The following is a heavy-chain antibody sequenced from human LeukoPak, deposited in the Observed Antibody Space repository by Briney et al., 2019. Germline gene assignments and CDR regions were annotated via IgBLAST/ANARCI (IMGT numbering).Heavy chain of an antibody. J-gene: IGHJ4*02. V-gene: IGHV3-33*01. CDR3: AREDDSSGSYPDY. CDR1: GFTFSSYG. CDR2: IWYDGSNK. Sequence: GRSLRLSCAASGFTFSSYGMQWVPQAPGKGLEWGAVIWYDGSNKYYADSVKGRFTISRDNSKNTLYLQMNSLRAEDTAVYYCAREDDSSGSYPDYWGQGTLVTVSS. D-gene: IGHD3-22*01.